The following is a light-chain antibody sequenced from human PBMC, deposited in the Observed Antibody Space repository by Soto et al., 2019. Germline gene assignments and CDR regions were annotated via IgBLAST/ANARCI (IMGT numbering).Light chain of an antibody. Sequence: EIVLTQSPGTLSLSPGERATLSCRASQSVSSSYLAWYQQKPGQAPRLLIYGASSRATGIPDRFSGSGSGTDFTLTISRLEPEDFAVYYCQQYDSSPPGTFGQGTKGDIK. CDR2: GAS. J-gene: IGKJ1*01. CDR3: QQYDSSPPGT. V-gene: IGKV3-20*01. CDR1: QSVSSSY.